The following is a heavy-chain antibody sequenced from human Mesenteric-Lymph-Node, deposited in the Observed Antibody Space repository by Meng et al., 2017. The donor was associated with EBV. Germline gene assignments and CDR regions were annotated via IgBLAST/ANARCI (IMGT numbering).Heavy chain of an antibody. CDR3: ARQYGSSFDY. J-gene: IGHJ4*02. Sequence: PLQEPGPGLVRPSGPLSLICTVSSDSISSTSYHWGWIRQPPGKGLEWIGSIYYSGTTYFNPSLESRVSISVDTSKKQFSLRLTSVTTADTAVYYCARQYGSSFDYWGQGTLVTVSS. CDR2: IYYSGTT. CDR1: SDSISSTSYH. V-gene: IGHV4-39*01. D-gene: IGHD3-10*01.